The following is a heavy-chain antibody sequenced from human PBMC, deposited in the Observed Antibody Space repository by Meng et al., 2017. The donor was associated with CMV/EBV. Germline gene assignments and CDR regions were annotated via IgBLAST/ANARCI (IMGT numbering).Heavy chain of an antibody. J-gene: IGHJ4*02. V-gene: IGHV3-30*04. D-gene: IGHD4-17*01. CDR2: ISYDGSNK. CDR1: GFTFSSYA. CDR3: ARDLVGGAVTTVDY. Sequence: GGSLKISCAASGFTFSSYAMHWVRQAPGKGLEWVAVISYDGSNKYYADSVKGRFTISRDNSKNTLYLQMNSLRAEDTAVYYCARDLVGGAVTTVDYWGQGTLVTVSS.